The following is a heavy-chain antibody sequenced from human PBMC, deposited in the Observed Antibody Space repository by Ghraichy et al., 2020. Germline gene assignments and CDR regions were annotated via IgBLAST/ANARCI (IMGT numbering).Heavy chain of an antibody. CDR1: GFTFSSYA. CDR2: ISYDGSNK. D-gene: IGHD3-3*01. Sequence: GGSLRLSCAASGFTFSSYAMHWVRQAPGKGLEWVAVISYDGSNKYYADSVKGRFTISRDNSKNTLYLQMNSLRAEDTAVYYCARDQYDFWSGYPYLTDAFDIWGQGTMVTVSS. V-gene: IGHV3-30-3*01. CDR3: ARDQYDFWSGYPYLTDAFDI. J-gene: IGHJ3*02.